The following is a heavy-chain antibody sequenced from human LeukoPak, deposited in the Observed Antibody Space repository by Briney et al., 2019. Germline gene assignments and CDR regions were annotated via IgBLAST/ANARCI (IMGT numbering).Heavy chain of an antibody. CDR2: IYYSGST. V-gene: IGHV4-59*01. CDR1: GGSISSYY. D-gene: IGHD5-12*01. J-gene: IGHJ4*02. CDR3: ARVPSGYDLPYYFDY. Sequence: ETLSLTCTVSGGSISSYYWSWIRQPPGKGLEWIGYIYYSGSTNYNPSLKSRVTISVDTSKNQFSLKLSSVTAADTAVYYCARVPSGYDLPYYFDYWGQGTLVTVSS.